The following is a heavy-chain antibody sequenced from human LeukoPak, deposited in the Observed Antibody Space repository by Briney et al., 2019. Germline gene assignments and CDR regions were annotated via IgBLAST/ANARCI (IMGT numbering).Heavy chain of an antibody. V-gene: IGHV1-8*03. D-gene: IGHD2-8*01. CDR3: AREGGVTYCTNGVCHFDY. Sequence: GASVKVSCKASGYTFTSYDINWVRQATGQGLEWMGWMNPNSGNTGYAQTFQGRVTITRNTSISTAYMELSSLRSEDTAVYYCAREGGVTYCTNGVCHFDYWGQGTLVTVSS. CDR2: MNPNSGNT. J-gene: IGHJ4*02. CDR1: GYTFTSYD.